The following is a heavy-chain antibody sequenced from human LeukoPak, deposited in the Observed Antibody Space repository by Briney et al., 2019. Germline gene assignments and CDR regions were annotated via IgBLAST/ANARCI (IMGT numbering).Heavy chain of an antibody. CDR1: GFTFTNHW. D-gene: IGHD2/OR15-2a*01. V-gene: IGHV3-23*01. J-gene: IGHJ4*02. CDR3: VSFYETY. Sequence: GGSLRLSCAASGFTFTNHWMTWVRQAPGKGLEWVSVVSDSGDNTNYADSVKGRFTISKDNAKNTVYLQMNSLRAEDTAVYYCVSFYETYWGRGTLVTVSS. CDR2: VSDSGDNT.